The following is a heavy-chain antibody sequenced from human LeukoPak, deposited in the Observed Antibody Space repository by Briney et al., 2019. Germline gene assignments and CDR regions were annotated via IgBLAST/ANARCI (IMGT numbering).Heavy chain of an antibody. D-gene: IGHD3-10*01. Sequence: ASVKVSCKASGYTFTSYGISWVRQAPGQGLEWMGWISAYNGNTNYAQKLQGRVTMTTDTSTSTAYMELRSLRSDDTAVYYCARFRAYYGSGSYYPNWFDPWGQGTLVTVSS. V-gene: IGHV1-18*01. J-gene: IGHJ5*02. CDR3: ARFRAYYGSGSYYPNWFDP. CDR2: ISAYNGNT. CDR1: GYTFTSYG.